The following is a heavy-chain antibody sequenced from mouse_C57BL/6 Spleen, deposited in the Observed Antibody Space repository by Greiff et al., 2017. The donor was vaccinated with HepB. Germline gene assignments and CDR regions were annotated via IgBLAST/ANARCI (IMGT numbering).Heavy chain of an antibody. CDR2: IYPGDGDT. Sequence: VQLQQSGPELVKPGASVKISCKASGYAFSSSWMNWVKQRPGKGLEWIGRIYPGDGDTNYNGKFKGKATLTADKSSSTAYMQLSSLTSEDSAVYFCAREGLTTGYAMDYWGQGTSVPVSS. D-gene: IGHD1-1*01. CDR1: GYAFSSSW. V-gene: IGHV1-82*01. J-gene: IGHJ4*01. CDR3: AREGLTTGYAMDY.